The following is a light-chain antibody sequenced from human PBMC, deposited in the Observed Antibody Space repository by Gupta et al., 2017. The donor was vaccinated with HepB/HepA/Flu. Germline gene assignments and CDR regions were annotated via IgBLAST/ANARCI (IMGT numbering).Light chain of an antibody. Sequence: QSVLIQPPSASGPPGQRVIISCSGSSSTIGSRVNWYQQLPGTAPKLLINTNNQRPSGVPDRISGSKSGTSASLAISGLQAEDEADYYCAAGDDSLNAYVFGTGTKVTVL. CDR1: SSTIGSR. V-gene: IGLV1-44*01. CDR2: TNN. J-gene: IGLJ1*01. CDR3: AAGDDSLNAYV.